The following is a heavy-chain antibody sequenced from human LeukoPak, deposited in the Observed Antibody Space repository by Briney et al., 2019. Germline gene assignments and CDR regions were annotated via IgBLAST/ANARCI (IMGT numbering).Heavy chain of an antibody. Sequence: SETLSLTCTVSGGSISSYYWNWVRQPPGKGLEWIGNIYSSGSTDYNPSLKSRVTISLDTSKFQFSLRLNSVTAADTAVYYCARADPNAAGYFYRFNWFDPWGQGTLVTVSS. D-gene: IGHD2/OR15-2a*01. V-gene: IGHV4-59*01. CDR1: GGSISSYY. J-gene: IGHJ5*02. CDR2: IYSSGST. CDR3: ARADPNAAGYFYRFNWFDP.